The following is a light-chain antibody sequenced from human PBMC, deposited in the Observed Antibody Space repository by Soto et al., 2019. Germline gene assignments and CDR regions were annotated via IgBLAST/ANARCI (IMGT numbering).Light chain of an antibody. CDR3: QQYGSSFWT. V-gene: IGKV3-20*01. Sequence: EIVLTQSPGTRSLSPGERATLSCRASQSVSSSYLAWYQQKPGQAPRLLIYGASSRATGIPDRFSGSGSGTGLPLPHSRLEAGDCAVYYCQQYGSSFWTFGQGTKVEIK. CDR2: GAS. J-gene: IGKJ1*01. CDR1: QSVSSSY.